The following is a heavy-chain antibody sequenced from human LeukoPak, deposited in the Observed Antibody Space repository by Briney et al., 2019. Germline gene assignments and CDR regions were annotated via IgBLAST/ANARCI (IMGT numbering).Heavy chain of an antibody. CDR2: ISSSSSYI. D-gene: IGHD4-17*01. V-gene: IGHV3-11*06. J-gene: IGHJ4*02. CDR3: ARDEPGDEVPFDY. Sequence: GGSLRLSCAASGFTFSDYYMSWIRQAPGKGLEWVSYISSSSSYIYYADSVKGRFTISRDNAKNSLYLQMNSLRAEDTAVYYCARDEPGDEVPFDYWGQGTLVTVSS. CDR1: GFTFSDYY.